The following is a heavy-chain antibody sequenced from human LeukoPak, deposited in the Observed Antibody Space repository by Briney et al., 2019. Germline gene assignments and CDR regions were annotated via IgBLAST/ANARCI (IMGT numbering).Heavy chain of an antibody. D-gene: IGHD3-9*01. CDR1: GGSIRSGGYY. CDR3: CGYYDILTGYSSSPYYGMDV. J-gene: IGHJ6*02. CDR2: IYYSGST. Sequence: PSQTLSLTCTVSGGSIRSGGYYWIWIRQHPGKGLEWIGYIYYSGSTYYNPSLKSRVTISVDTSKNQFSLKLSSVSAADTAVYYCCGYYDILTGYSSSPYYGMDVWGQGTTVTVSS. V-gene: IGHV4-31*03.